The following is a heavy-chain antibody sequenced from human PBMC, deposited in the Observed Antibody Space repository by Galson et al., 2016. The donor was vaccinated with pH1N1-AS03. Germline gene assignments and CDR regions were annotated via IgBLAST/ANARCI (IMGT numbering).Heavy chain of an antibody. CDR2: IHSSGGT. D-gene: IGHD5-12*01. V-gene: IGHV4-59*01. CDR3: AREYSAFDY. Sequence: SETLSLTCTVSGGSTRSYYWHWIRQPPGKGPEWIGYIHSSGGTSDNPSLKSRLTMSMDTSKNQFSLRLSSATAADTAIYYCAREYSAFDYLGQGTLVTVSS. J-gene: IGHJ4*02. CDR1: GGSTRSYY.